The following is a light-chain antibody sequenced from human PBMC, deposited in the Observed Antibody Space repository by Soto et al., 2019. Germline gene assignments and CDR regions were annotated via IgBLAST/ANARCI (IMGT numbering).Light chain of an antibody. Sequence: QSVLTQPPSVSAAPGQKVTISCSGSSSNIGGNSVSWYQQLPGTAPKLLIYDDNKRPSGIPDRFSGSKSGTSATLGITGFQTGDEADYYCATWDNTLSAEVFGGGTK. CDR1: SSNIGGNS. J-gene: IGLJ3*02. CDR2: DDN. CDR3: ATWDNTLSAEV. V-gene: IGLV1-51*01.